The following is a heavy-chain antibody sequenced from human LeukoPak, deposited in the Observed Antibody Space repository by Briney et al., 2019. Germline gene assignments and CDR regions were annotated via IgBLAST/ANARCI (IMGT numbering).Heavy chain of an antibody. V-gene: IGHV1-69*05. Sequence: SVKVSCKASGGTFSSYAISWVRQAPGQGLEWMGGIIPIFGTANYAQKFQSRVTITTDESTSTAYMELSSLRSEDTAVYYCASNNYYDSSGYYWGILNDYWGQGTLVTVSS. D-gene: IGHD3-22*01. J-gene: IGHJ4*02. CDR1: GGTFSSYA. CDR3: ASNNYYDSSGYYWGILNDY. CDR2: IIPIFGTA.